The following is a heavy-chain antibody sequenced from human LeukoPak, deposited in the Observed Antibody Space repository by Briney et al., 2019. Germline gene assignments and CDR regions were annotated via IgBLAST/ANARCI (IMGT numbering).Heavy chain of an antibody. D-gene: IGHD5-18*01. V-gene: IGHV3-11*06. Sequence: GGSLRLSCAASGFTFSDYYMSWIRQAPGKGLEWVSSISSSSSYIYYADSVKGRFTISRDNAKNSLYLQMNSLRAEDTAVYYCARDAGYGYDRFDYWGQGTQVTVSS. CDR3: ARDAGYGYDRFDY. J-gene: IGHJ4*02. CDR1: GFTFSDYY. CDR2: ISSSSSYI.